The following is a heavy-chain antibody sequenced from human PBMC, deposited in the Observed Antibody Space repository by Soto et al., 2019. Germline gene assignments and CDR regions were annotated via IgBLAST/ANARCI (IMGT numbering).Heavy chain of an antibody. J-gene: IGHJ6*03. D-gene: IGHD2-15*01. Sequence: ASVKVSCKASGYTFTSYAMHWVRQAPGQRLEWMGWINAGNGNTKYSQKFQGRVTITRDTSASTAYMELSSLRSEDTAVYYCARVQCSGGSCYSSGYYYMDVWGKGTTVTVS. V-gene: IGHV1-3*01. CDR3: ARVQCSGGSCYSSGYYYMDV. CDR2: INAGNGNT. CDR1: GYTFTSYA.